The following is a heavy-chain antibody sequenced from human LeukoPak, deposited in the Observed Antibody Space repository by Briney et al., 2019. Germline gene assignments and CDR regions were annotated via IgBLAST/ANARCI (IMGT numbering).Heavy chain of an antibody. CDR1: GYKFTDDY. V-gene: IGHV1-2*02. J-gene: IGHJ5*02. CDR2: INPNSGGT. Sequence: GASVKVSCKASGYKFTDDYMHWVRQAPGQGPEWMGWINPNSGGTNYAQKFQGRVTMTRDTSLSTVYMELSRLRSDDTAVYYCATQATSGWHFSWGQGTLVTVSS. CDR3: ATQATSGWHFS. D-gene: IGHD6-19*01.